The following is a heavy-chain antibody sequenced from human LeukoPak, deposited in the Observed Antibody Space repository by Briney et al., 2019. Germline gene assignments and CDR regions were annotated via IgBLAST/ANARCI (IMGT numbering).Heavy chain of an antibody. CDR1: GFTFSSYS. V-gene: IGHV3-21*01. CDR3: ARISPKGPIDY. J-gene: IGHJ4*02. CDR2: ISSSSYI. Sequence: GGSLRLSCAASGFTFSSYSMNWVRQAPGKGLEWVSSISSSSYIYYADSVKGRFTISRDNAKNSLYLQMNSLRAEDTAVYYCARISPKGPIDYWGQGTLVTVSS.